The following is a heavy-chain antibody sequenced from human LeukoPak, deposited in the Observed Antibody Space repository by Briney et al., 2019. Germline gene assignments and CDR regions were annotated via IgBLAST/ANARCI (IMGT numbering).Heavy chain of an antibody. CDR3: ARRAGNWFDP. V-gene: IGHV4-4*07. CDR2: IYTSGST. Sequence: SETLSLTCSVSGGSIRNYFWSWIRQPAGKGLEWIGRIYTSGSTDSNPSLRSRVTMSVDTSRNQFSLKLTSVTAADTAVYYCARRAGNWFDPWGQGTLVTVSS. J-gene: IGHJ5*02. CDR1: GGSIRNYF.